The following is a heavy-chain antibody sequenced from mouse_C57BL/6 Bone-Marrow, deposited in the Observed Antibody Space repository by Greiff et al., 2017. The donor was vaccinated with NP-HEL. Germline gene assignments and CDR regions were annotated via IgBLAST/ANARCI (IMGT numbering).Heavy chain of an antibody. CDR1: GYTFTSYW. CDR3: ARETGSYFDY. CDR2: IDPSDSHT. D-gene: IGHD4-1*01. Sequence: VQLQQPGAELVMPGASVKLSCKASGYTFTSYWMHWVKQRPGQGLEWIGEIDPSDSHTNYNQKFKGKSTLTVDKSSSTAYMQLSSLTSEDSAVYYCARETGSYFDYWGQGTTLTVSS. V-gene: IGHV1-69*01. J-gene: IGHJ2*01.